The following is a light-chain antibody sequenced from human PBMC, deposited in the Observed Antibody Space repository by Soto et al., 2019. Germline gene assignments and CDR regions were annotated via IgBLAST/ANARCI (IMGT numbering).Light chain of an antibody. CDR2: GNN. J-gene: IGLJ1*01. Sequence: QSFLTQPPSVSGAPGQRVTISCTGSSSNIWACYDLHWYQHRQGTAPRLLICGNNSRPSGFPVPDRFSGSKSGTSASLAINGLQAEDEGDYYCQSDDSSLDXRYVFGTGTKVXV. CDR3: QSDDSSLDXRYV. V-gene: IGLV1-40*01. CDR1: SSNIWACYD.